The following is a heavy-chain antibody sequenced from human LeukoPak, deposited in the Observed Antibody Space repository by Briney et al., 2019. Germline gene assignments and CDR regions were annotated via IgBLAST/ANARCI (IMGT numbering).Heavy chain of an antibody. V-gene: IGHV3-64*01. CDR2: ISSNGGST. Sequence: GGSLRLSCAASGFTFSSYAMHWVRQAPGKGLEYVSAISSNGGSTYYANSVKGRFTISRDNSKNTLYLQMNSLRAEDTAVYYCAKDRATVVNFDYWGQGTLVTVSS. D-gene: IGHD4-23*01. CDR1: GFTFSSYA. CDR3: AKDRATVVNFDY. J-gene: IGHJ4*02.